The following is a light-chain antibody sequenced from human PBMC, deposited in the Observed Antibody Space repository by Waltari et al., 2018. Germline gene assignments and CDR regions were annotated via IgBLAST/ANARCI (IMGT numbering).Light chain of an antibody. CDR1: SSDIGSYNY. CDR2: GVT. V-gene: IGLV2-8*01. Sequence: QSALTQPPSASGSPGQSVIISCTETSSDIGSYNYVSWYQQHPGRAPKLIIHGVTHRPSGVPERFSASKSGNTASLTVSGLQAEDEAKYYCSSYAGIKNYVLFGGGTQLTVL. J-gene: IGLJ2*01. CDR3: SSYAGIKNYVL.